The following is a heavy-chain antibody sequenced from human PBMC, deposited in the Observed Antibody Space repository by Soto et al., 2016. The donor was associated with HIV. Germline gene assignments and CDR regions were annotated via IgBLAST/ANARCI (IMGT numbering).Heavy chain of an antibody. J-gene: IGHJ5*01. V-gene: IGHV3-74*01. CDR2: INSDGSST. CDR3: ARDFNNSWFEY. CDR1: GFPSSDYW. Sequence: EVQLVESGGDLVQPGGSLRLSCAASGFPSSDYWMHWVRQAPGKGLVWVSRINSDGSSTEYADSVKGRFTISRDNAKNTVYLQMSSLRADDTALYYCARDFNNSWFEYWGQGTLVTVSS.